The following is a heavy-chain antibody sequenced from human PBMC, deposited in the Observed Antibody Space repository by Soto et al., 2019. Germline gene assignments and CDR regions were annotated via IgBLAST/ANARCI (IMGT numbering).Heavy chain of an antibody. CDR1: GFSFSDYY. V-gene: IGHV3-11*01. CDR2: ISSRSGTI. Sequence: GGSLRLSCAASGFSFSDYYMTWIRQAPGQGLEWVSYISSRSGTIFYADSVKGRFTPSRDNSKNSMYLQMNSLRAEDTAVYYCAREVDRALVGSPHYFDYWGQGTLVTVPQ. D-gene: IGHD5-18*01. J-gene: IGHJ4*01. CDR3: AREVDRALVGSPHYFDY.